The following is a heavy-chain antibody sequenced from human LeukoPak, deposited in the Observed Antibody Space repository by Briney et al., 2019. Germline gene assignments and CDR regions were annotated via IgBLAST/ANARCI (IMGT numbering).Heavy chain of an antibody. V-gene: IGHV1-2*02. CDR3: ARDLMTVGATGPDY. Sequence: ASVKVSCKASGYTFTGYYMHWVRQAPGQGLEWMGWINPNSSGTNYAQKFQGRVTMTRDTSISTAYMELSRLRSDDTAVYYCARDLMTVGATGPDYWGQGTLVTVSS. J-gene: IGHJ4*02. CDR2: INPNSSGT. D-gene: IGHD1-26*01. CDR1: GYTFTGYY.